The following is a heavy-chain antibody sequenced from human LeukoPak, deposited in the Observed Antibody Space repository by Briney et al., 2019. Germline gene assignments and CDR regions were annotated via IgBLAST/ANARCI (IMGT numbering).Heavy chain of an antibody. CDR1: GGSISSSSYY. CDR3: ARGIQSHLAN. CDR2: IYYSGST. V-gene: IGHV4-39*07. D-gene: IGHD4-11*01. Sequence: PSETLSLTCTVSGGSISSSSYYWGWIRQPPGKGLEWIGSIYYSGSTYYNPSLKSRVTISVDTSKNQFSLKLSSVTAADTAVYYCARGIQSHLANWGQGTLVTVSS. J-gene: IGHJ4*02.